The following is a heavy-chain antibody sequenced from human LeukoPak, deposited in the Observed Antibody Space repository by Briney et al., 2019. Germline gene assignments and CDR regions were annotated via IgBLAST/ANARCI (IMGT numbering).Heavy chain of an antibody. CDR2: ISSSSIT. J-gene: IGHJ4*02. V-gene: IGHV3-48*03. CDR3: ARSLSGYITDPFFDQ. CDR1: GFSFSSFE. D-gene: IGHD5-12*01. Sequence: GGSLRLSCVVSGFSFSSFERNWVRQAPGKGLEWVSYISSSSITLYADSVKGRFTISRDNSRDSLYLQMNSLRAEDTAVYYCARSLSGYITDPFFDQWGQGALVTVSS.